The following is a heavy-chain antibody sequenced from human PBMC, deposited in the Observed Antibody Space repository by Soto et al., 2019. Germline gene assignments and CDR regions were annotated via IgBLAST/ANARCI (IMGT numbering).Heavy chain of an antibody. Sequence: PSETLSLTCTVSGGSISSGGSYWSWIRQHPGKGLEWIGYIFYGGSTYYTPSLKSRVTMSVDTSKNQFSLKLSSVTAADTAVYYCARPSGLDGDYNYYYMDVWGKGTTVTVSS. J-gene: IGHJ6*03. D-gene: IGHD3-3*01. V-gene: IGHV4-39*01. CDR2: IFYGGST. CDR3: ARPSGLDGDYNYYYMDV. CDR1: GGSISSGGSY.